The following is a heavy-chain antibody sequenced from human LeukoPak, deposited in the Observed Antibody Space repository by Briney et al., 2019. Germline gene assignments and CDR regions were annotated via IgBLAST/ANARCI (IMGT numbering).Heavy chain of an antibody. D-gene: IGHD2-2*01. CDR3: VGYCSSTSCYVGSYYYYMDV. Sequence: PSETLSLTCAVYGGSFSGYYWSWIRQPPGKGLEWIGEINHSGSTNYNPSLKSRVTISVDTSKNQFSLKLSSVTAADTAVYYCVGYCSSTSCYVGSYYYYMDVWGKGATVTVSS. V-gene: IGHV4-34*01. CDR2: INHSGST. J-gene: IGHJ6*03. CDR1: GGSFSGYY.